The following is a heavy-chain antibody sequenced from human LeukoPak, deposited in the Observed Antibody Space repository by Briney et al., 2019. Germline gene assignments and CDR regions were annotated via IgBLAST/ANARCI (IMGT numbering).Heavy chain of an antibody. CDR1: GYTFTNYG. D-gene: IGHD5-24*01. J-gene: IGHJ2*01. Sequence: VSVKVSCKASGYTFTNYGIVWVRQAPGQGLEWMGWISVYNGNTNYAQKFQGRVTMTADTSTSTAYMELRSLRSDDTAVYYCARGWLQPYWYFDLWGRGTLVTVSS. V-gene: IGHV1-18*01. CDR2: ISVYNGNT. CDR3: ARGWLQPYWYFDL.